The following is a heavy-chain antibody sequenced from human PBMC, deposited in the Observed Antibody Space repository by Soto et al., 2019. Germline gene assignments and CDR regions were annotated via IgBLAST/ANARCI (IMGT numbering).Heavy chain of an antibody. V-gene: IGHV4-39*01. Sequence: TSETLSLTCTVSGGSISSSSYYWGWIRQPPGKGLEWIGSIYYSGSTYYNPSLKSRVTISVDTSKNQFSLKLSSVTAADTAVYYCATPSPSMVRGVIAYYYYYYGMDVWGQGTTVTVSS. D-gene: IGHD3-10*01. CDR1: GGSISSSSYY. J-gene: IGHJ6*02. CDR2: IYYSGST. CDR3: ATPSPSMVRGVIAYYYYYYGMDV.